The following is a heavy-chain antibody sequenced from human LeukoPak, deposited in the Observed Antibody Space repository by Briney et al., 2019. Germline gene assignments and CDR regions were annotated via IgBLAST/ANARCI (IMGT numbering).Heavy chain of an antibody. V-gene: IGHV5-51*01. Sequence: GESLKISCKGSGYSFTSYWIGWVRQMPGKGLEWMGIIYPGDSDTRYSPSFQGQVTISADKSISTAYLQWSSLKASDTAMYYCARHVPRVSEYDGSGGVWLDPWGQGTLVTVSS. CDR3: ARHVPRVSEYDGSGGVWLDP. CDR2: IYPGDSDT. J-gene: IGHJ5*02. CDR1: GYSFTSYW. D-gene: IGHD3-22*01.